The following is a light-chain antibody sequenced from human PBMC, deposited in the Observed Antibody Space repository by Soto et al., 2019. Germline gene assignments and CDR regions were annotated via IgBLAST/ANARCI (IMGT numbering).Light chain of an antibody. J-gene: IGKJ1*01. CDR1: QSISSW. V-gene: IGKV1-5*03. Sequence: DIQMTQSPSTLSASVGDRVTITCRASQSISSWLAWYQQQPGNAPKLLIYKATSLESGGPSRFSGSGSGSAFTLTIIGLQHVDFETYYCQQYYSYWPFGQGTKVEIK. CDR2: KAT. CDR3: QQYYSYWP.